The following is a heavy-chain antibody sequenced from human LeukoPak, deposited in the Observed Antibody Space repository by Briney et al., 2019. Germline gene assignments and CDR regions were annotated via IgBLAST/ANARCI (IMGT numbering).Heavy chain of an antibody. CDR2: VSGSGGST. CDR3: AKDLDGSGSYYDY. Sequence: GGSLRLSCAASGFTFSSYAMSWVRQAPGKGLEWVSAVSGSGGSTYYADSVKGRFTISRDNSKNTLYLQMNSLRAEDTAVYYCAKDLDGSGSYYDYWGQGTLVTVSS. CDR1: GFTFSSYA. D-gene: IGHD3-10*01. J-gene: IGHJ4*02. V-gene: IGHV3-23*01.